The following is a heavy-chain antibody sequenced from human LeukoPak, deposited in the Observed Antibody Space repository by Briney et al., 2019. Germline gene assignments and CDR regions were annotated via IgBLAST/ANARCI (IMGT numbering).Heavy chain of an antibody. D-gene: IGHD3/OR15-3a*01. CDR3: AKGGIPTGPYYYFYYMDV. J-gene: IGHJ6*03. CDR1: GFTFSNYW. Sequence: GGSLRLSCVFSGFTFSNYWMKWVRQAPGKGLEWVATISYDGNNKFHADSVKGRFTISRDNSRNTVYLQMDSLRPEDTAVYHCAKGGIPTGPYYYFYYMDVWGNGTTVTVSS. V-gene: IGHV3-30*18. CDR2: ISYDGNNK.